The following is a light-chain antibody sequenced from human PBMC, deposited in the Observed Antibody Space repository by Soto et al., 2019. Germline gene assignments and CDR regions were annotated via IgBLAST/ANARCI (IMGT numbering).Light chain of an antibody. V-gene: IGLV2-8*01. Sequence: QSALTQPPSASGSPGQSVTISCTGTSSDVGGYNYVSWYQQHPGKAPRLVIYEVTKRPSGVPDRFSGSKSGTSASLAITGLQAEDEADYYCQSYDSSLSGWVFGGGTKLTVL. J-gene: IGLJ3*02. CDR2: EVT. CDR3: QSYDSSLSGWV. CDR1: SSDVGGYNY.